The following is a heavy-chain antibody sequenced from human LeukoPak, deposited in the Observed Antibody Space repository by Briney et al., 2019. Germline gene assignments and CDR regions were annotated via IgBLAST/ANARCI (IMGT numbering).Heavy chain of an antibody. CDR3: ARDNLVVVHPATVPASHFYYYLDV. CDR1: GGTFSSYA. Sequence: ASVKVSCKASGGTFSSYAISWVRQAPGQGLEWMGWISAYNGNTNYAQKLQGRVTMTTDTSTSTAYMELRSLRSDDTAVYYCARDNLVVVHPATVPASHFYYYLDVWGKGTTVTISS. J-gene: IGHJ6*03. CDR2: ISAYNGNT. V-gene: IGHV1-18*01. D-gene: IGHD2-2*01.